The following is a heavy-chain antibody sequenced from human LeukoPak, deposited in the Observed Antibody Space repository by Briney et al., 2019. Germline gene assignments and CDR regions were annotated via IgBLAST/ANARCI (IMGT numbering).Heavy chain of an antibody. CDR3: ASDPRDGGQNV. CDR1: GFSFSSYG. J-gene: IGHJ6*04. V-gene: IGHV3-30*02. Sequence: PGGSLRLSCAGSGFSFSSYGMHWVRQAPGKGLEWMAFIRSDGSNKYYADSVKGRFTISRDNSKNTLYLQMNSLRPEDSAVYYCASDPRDGGQNVWGKGTTVTVSS. D-gene: IGHD5-24*01. CDR2: IRSDGSNK.